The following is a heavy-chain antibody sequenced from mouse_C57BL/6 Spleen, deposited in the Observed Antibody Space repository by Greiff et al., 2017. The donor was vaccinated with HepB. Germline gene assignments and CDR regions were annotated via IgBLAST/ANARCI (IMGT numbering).Heavy chain of an antibody. Sequence: DVKLVESGGGLVKPGGSLKLSCAASGFTFSDYGMHWVRQAPEKGLEWVAYISSGSSTIYYADTVKGRFTISRDNAKNTLFLQMTSLRSEDTAMYYCATLGYYGAMDYWGQGTSVTVSS. D-gene: IGHD2-3*01. J-gene: IGHJ4*01. CDR3: ATLGYYGAMDY. CDR1: GFTFSDYG. CDR2: ISSGSSTI. V-gene: IGHV5-17*01.